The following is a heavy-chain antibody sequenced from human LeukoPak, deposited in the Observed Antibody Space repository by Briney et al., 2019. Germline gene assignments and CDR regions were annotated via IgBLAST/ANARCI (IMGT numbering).Heavy chain of an antibody. CDR3: AKAGFLEWLNDAFDI. CDR2: ISGSGGST. CDR1: GFTFSSYE. V-gene: IGHV3-23*01. D-gene: IGHD3-3*01. Sequence: GGSLRLSCAASGFTFSSYEMNWVRQAPGKGLEWVSAISGSGGSTYYADSVKGRFTISRDNSKNTLYLQMNSLRAEDTAVYYCAKAGFLEWLNDAFDIWGQGTMVTVSS. J-gene: IGHJ3*02.